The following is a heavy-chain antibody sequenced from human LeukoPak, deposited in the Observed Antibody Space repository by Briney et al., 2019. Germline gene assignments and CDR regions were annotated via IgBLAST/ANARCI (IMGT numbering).Heavy chain of an antibody. CDR1: GYTFTSYG. CDR2: ISAYNGNT. D-gene: IGHD5-24*01. V-gene: IGHV1-18*01. CDR3: AGVGRWLQSSGGNAFDI. J-gene: IGHJ3*02. Sequence: ASVKVSCKASGYTFTSYGISWVRQAPGQGLEWMGWISAYNGNTNYAQKLQGRVTMTTDTSTSTAYMELRSLRSDDTAVYYCAGVGRWLQSSGGNAFDIWGQGTMVTVSS.